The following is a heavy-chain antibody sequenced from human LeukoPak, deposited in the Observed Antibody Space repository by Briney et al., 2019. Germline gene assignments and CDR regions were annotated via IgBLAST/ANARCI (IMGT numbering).Heavy chain of an antibody. CDR2: INPNSGGT. D-gene: IGHD3-22*01. V-gene: IGHV1-2*02. J-gene: IGHJ4*02. Sequence: GASVQVSCKASGYAFTGHYMHWVRQAPGQGLEWMGWINPNSGGTNYAQQFQGRVTMTRDTSISTAYMELSRLRSDDSAVYYCASLNLPDSSGYYDDWGQGTLVTVSS. CDR1: GYAFTGHY. CDR3: ASLNLPDSSGYYDD.